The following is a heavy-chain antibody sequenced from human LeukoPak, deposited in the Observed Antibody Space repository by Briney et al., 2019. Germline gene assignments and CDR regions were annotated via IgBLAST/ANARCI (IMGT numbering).Heavy chain of an antibody. V-gene: IGHV3-48*01. CDR1: GFTFSSYS. CDR3: ARDIFRGETSCPYY. Sequence: GGPLRLSCATSGFTFSSYSMNWVRQAPGKGLEWVSYISSSSSTIYYADSVKGRFTISRDNSKNTLYLQMNSLRAEDTAVYYCARDIFRGETSCPYYWGQGTLVTVSS. J-gene: IGHJ4*02. D-gene: IGHD2-2*01. CDR2: ISSSSSTI.